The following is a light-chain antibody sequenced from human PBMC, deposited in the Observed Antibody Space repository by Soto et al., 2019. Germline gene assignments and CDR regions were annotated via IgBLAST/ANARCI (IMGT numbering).Light chain of an antibody. Sequence: QSALTQPASVSGSPGQSITISCTGTSSDVGGYNYVSRYQQHPGKAPKLMIYEVSNRPSGVSNRFSGSKSGNTASLTISGLQAEDEADYYCSSYTSSSTLWVFGTGTKLTVL. CDR3: SSYTSSSTLWV. CDR2: EVS. J-gene: IGLJ1*01. CDR1: SSDVGGYNY. V-gene: IGLV2-14*01.